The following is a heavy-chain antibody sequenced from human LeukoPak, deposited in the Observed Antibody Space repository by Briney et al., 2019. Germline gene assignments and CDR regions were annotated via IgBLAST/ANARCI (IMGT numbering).Heavy chain of an antibody. V-gene: IGHV3-21*01. D-gene: IGHD4-23*01. Sequence: PGGSLRLSCAASGFTFSSYSMNWVRQAPGKGLEWVPSISSSSSYIYYADSVKGRFTISRDNAKNSLYLQMNSLRAEDTAIYYCATDRKVGTWDPRFNYWGQGTLVNVSS. J-gene: IGHJ4*02. CDR3: ATDRKVGTWDPRFNY. CDR2: ISSSSSYI. CDR1: GFTFSSYS.